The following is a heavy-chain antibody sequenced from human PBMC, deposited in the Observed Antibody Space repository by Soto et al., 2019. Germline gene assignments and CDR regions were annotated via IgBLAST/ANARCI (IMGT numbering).Heavy chain of an antibody. J-gene: IGHJ3*01. V-gene: IGHV1-2*02. D-gene: IGHD3-3*01. CDR3: ARGGGVGVAGSAAFDL. Sequence: QLHLVQSGAVVKKPGASVTVSCSASGYPVTAYYMHWVRQAPGRGLEWMGGINPATGAAKHTQTLQGRVTMPRDTSPSTVFMELSGLTSGDTAVFDCARGGGVGVAGSAAFDLWGQGTLVTVSS. CDR1: GYPVTAYY. CDR2: INPATGAA.